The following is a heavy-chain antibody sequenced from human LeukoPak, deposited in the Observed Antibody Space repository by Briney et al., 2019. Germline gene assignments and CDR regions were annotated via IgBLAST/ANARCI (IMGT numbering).Heavy chain of an antibody. CDR3: ATSSGWYPKYFDY. D-gene: IGHD6-19*01. CDR1: GFTFSTYP. Sequence: GGSLRLSCAASGFTFSTYPMSWVRQAPGKGLEWVSAISGSGGDTYYADSVKGRFTISRDNSKNTLYLQMNSLRAEDTALYYCATSSGWYPKYFDYWGQGPLVTVSS. V-gene: IGHV3-23*01. CDR2: ISGSGGDT. J-gene: IGHJ4*02.